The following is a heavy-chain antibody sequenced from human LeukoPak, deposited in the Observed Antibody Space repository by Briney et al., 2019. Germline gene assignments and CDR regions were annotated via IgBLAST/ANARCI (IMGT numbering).Heavy chain of an antibody. CDR3: ARDLDYDFWSGYYGPFDY. Sequence: PRGSLRLSCAASGFTFSSYAMHWVRQAPGKGLEWVAVISYDGSNKYYADSVKGRFTISRDNSKNTLYLQMNSLRAEDTAVYYCARDLDYDFWSGYYGPFDYWGQGTLVTVSS. J-gene: IGHJ4*02. CDR1: GFTFSSYA. D-gene: IGHD3-3*01. CDR2: ISYDGSNK. V-gene: IGHV3-30-3*01.